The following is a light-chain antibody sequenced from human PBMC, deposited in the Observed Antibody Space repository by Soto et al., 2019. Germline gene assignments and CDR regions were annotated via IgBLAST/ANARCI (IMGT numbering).Light chain of an antibody. CDR2: EVS. V-gene: IGLV2-8*01. CDR3: SAYAGTNDLGV. CDR1: SSDIGIYDF. J-gene: IGLJ3*02. Sequence: QSALTQPPSASGSPGQSVTISCTGTSSDIGIYDFVSWYQQHPGKAPKLLIYEVSKRPSGVPDRFSGSKSGNTASLTVSDLQTEYAADYYCSAYAGTNDLGVFGGGTQLTVL.